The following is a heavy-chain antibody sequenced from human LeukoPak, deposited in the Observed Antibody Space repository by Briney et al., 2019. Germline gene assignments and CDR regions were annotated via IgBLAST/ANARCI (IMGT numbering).Heavy chain of an antibody. D-gene: IGHD4-17*01. CDR3: AKADYGYGDYAEDNLFDP. CDR2: ISAYNGNT. Sequence: GASVKVSCKASGYTFTSYGISWVRQAPGRGLEWMGWISAYNGNTNYAQKLQGRVTMTTDTSTRTAYIELRSLRSDDTPVYYCAKADYGYGDYAEDNLFDPWGQGTLVTVSS. J-gene: IGHJ5*02. V-gene: IGHV1-18*01. CDR1: GYTFTSYG.